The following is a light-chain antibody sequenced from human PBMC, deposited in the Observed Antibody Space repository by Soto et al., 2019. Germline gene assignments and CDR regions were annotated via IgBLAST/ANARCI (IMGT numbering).Light chain of an antibody. Sequence: DIQMTQSPSNLSASVGDRVTITCRASQSISSWLAWYQQKPGKAPKLLIYKASSLESGDPSRFSGRGSGTEFCLTLRSLQPEDFATHYIQQDNSYSRTFGQGTKVDIK. CDR1: QSISSW. J-gene: IGKJ1*01. V-gene: IGKV1-5*03. CDR2: KAS. CDR3: QQDNSYSRT.